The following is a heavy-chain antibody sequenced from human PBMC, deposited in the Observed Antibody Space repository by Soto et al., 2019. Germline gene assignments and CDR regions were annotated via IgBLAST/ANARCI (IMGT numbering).Heavy chain of an antibody. V-gene: IGHV1-69*01. J-gene: IGHJ2*01. D-gene: IGHD2-15*01. Sequence: QVQLVQSGAEVKKPGSSVKVSCKASGGTFSSYAISWVRQAPGQGLEWMGGIIPIFGTANYAQKFQGRVTITADESTSTAYMELSSLRSEDTAVYYCAREAGLAYGGNLNWYFDLWGRGTLVTVSS. CDR2: IIPIFGTA. CDR3: AREAGLAYGGNLNWYFDL. CDR1: GGTFSSYA.